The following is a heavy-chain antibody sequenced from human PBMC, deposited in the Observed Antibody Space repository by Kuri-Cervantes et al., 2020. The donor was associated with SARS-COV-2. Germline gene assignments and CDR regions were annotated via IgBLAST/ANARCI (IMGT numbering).Heavy chain of an antibody. CDR2: IYHSGST. D-gene: IGHD3-9*01. J-gene: IGHJ4*02. Sequence: SETLSLTCAVSGGSISSGGYSWSWIRQPPGKGLEWIGYIYHSGSTYYNPSLKSRVTISVDTSKNQFSLKLSSVTAADTAVYYCARHDAPYFEIDYWGQGTLVTVSS. CDR3: ARHDAPYFEIDY. V-gene: IGHV4-30-2*03. CDR1: GGSISSGGYS.